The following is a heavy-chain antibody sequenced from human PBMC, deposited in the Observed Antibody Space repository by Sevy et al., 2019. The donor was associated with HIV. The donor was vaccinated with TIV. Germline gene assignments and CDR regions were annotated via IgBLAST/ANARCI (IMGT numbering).Heavy chain of an antibody. V-gene: IGHV3-23*01. CDR2: LSFGCGRI. J-gene: IGHJ4*02. Sequence: GGSLRLSCVASGFNFNIYSMSWVRQAPGKGLEWVSTLSFGCGRINHADSVQGRFTMSRDDSKKTVYLEMNSLRAEDTAGYYCAGGGCTRPHDHWGQGTLVTVSS. CDR1: GFNFNIYS. D-gene: IGHD2-8*01. CDR3: AGGGCTRPHDH.